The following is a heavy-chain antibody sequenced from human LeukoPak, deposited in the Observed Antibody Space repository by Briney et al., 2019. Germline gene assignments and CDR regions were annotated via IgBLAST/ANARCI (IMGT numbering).Heavy chain of an antibody. CDR3: ARGSSGLCYFDY. D-gene: IGHD6-19*01. CDR1: GYSISSGYY. V-gene: IGHV4-38-2*01. CDR2: IYHSGST. J-gene: IGHJ4*02. Sequence: SETLSLTCAVSGYSISSGYYWGWIRQPPGKGLEWIGSIYHSGSTYYNPSLKSRVTTSVDTSKNQSSLKLSSVTAADTAVYYCARGSSGLCYFDYWGQGTLVTVSS.